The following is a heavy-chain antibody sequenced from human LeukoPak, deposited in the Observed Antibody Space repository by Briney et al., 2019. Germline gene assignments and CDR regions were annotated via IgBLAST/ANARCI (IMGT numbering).Heavy chain of an antibody. J-gene: IGHJ5*02. CDR1: GGTFSSYA. V-gene: IGHV1-69*13. Sequence: ASVKVSCKASGGTFSSYAISWVRQAPGQGLEWMGGIIPIFGTANYAQKFQGRVTITADESTSTAYMELSSLRSEDTAVYYCARERDPYSSGWYAPMKYNWFDPWGQGTLVTVSS. CDR3: ARERDPYSSGWYAPMKYNWFDP. D-gene: IGHD6-19*01. CDR2: IIPIFGTA.